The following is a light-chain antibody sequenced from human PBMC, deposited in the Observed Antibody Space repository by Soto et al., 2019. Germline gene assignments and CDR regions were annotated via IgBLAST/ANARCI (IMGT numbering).Light chain of an antibody. CDR3: QQYGSSPRT. J-gene: IGKJ1*01. CDR1: QSVSSSH. V-gene: IGKV3-20*01. Sequence: EIVLTQSPCTLSFSPGERATLSFRASQSVSSSHLAWYQQKPGQAPRLLISGASSRATGIPDRFTGSGSGTDFTLTISRLEPEDFAVYYCQQYGSSPRTFGQGTKVDI. CDR2: GAS.